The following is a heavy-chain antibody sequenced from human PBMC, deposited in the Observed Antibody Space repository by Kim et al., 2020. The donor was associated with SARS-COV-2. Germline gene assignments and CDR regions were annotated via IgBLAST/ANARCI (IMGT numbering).Heavy chain of an antibody. J-gene: IGHJ4*02. Sequence: GGSLRLSCAASGFTFSSYSMSWVRQAPGKGLEWVSAISDSGGSTYYADSVKGRFTISRDNSKNTLYLQMNSLRAEDTAVYYCANSRLVGERFDYWGQGTLVTVSS. D-gene: IGHD3-10*01. V-gene: IGHV3-23*01. CDR2: ISDSGGST. CDR1: GFTFSSYS. CDR3: ANSRLVGERFDY.